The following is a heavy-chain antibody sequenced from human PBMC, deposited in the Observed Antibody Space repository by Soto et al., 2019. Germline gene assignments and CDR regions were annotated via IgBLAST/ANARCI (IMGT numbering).Heavy chain of an antibody. J-gene: IGHJ4*02. V-gene: IGHV4-59*01. Sequence: PSGTLSLPRTVSGGSLSSYSWGWVPQPPGKGLQWIGYMYYSGSTNYNPSLKSRVTISVDTSKNQFSLNLSSVTTADTAVYYCARARGRIAVAGTRFGELDDWGQGTRVTVSS. CDR1: GGSLSSYS. CDR3: ARARGRIAVAGTRFGELDD. CDR2: MYYSGST. D-gene: IGHD6-13*01.